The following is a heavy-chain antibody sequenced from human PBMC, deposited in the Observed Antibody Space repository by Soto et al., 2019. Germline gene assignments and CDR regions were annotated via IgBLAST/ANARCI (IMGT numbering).Heavy chain of an antibody. J-gene: IGHJ5*01. CDR1: GFTFTNYA. V-gene: IGHV3-23*01. CDR3: AREVGAPSGWLDS. CDR2: ISATGGLK. Sequence: EVRLSESGGRLGQPGGSLRLSCAASGFTFTNYAMTWVRQSPGKGLQWVSGISATGGLKYYADSVQGRFTISRDNSKNTLYLQMDNLRDEDTAIYYCAREVGAPSGWLDSWGQGTQVTVSS. D-gene: IGHD1-26*01.